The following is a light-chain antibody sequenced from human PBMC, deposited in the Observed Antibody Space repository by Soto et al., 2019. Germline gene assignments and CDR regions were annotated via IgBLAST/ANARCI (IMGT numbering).Light chain of an antibody. Sequence: QSALTQPASVSGSPGQSITISCTGTSSDAGGYNYVSWYQQHPGDAPKLMIYHVTNRPSGVSNRFSGSKSGNTASLTISGLQSEDAADYYCSSYTISTAYIFGTGTKLTVL. V-gene: IGLV2-14*03. J-gene: IGLJ1*01. CDR2: HVT. CDR3: SSYTISTAYI. CDR1: SSDAGGYNY.